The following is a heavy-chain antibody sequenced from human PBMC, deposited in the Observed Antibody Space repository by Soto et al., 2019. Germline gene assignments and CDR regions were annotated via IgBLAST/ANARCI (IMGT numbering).Heavy chain of an antibody. D-gene: IGHD3-10*01. CDR3: ARVPGRL. CDR1: GFSVSRNY. Sequence: QFVETGGGLIQPGTSRTLSCAASGFSVSRNYMTWVRQAPGKGLEWVSFVYSGGATFYADSVKGRFILSRDDSQNTMYLQMNNLRAEDTAVYYCARVPGRLWGRGTLVTVVS. CDR2: VYSGGAT. V-gene: IGHV3-53*02. J-gene: IGHJ4*02.